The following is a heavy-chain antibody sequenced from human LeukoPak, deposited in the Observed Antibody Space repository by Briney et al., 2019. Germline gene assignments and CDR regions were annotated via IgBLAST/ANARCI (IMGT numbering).Heavy chain of an antibody. D-gene: IGHD2-2*01. CDR2: INHSGST. V-gene: IGHV4-34*01. CDR3: AGSIVVVPALFDY. CDR1: GGSISSYY. Sequence: SETLSLTCTVSGGSISSYYWSWIRQPPGKGLEWIGEINHSGSTNYNPSLKSRVTISVDTSKNQFSLKLSSVTAADTAVYYCAGSIVVVPALFDYWGQGTLVTVSS. J-gene: IGHJ4*02.